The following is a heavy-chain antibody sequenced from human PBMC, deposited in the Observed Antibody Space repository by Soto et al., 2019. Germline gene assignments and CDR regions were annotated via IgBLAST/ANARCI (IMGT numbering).Heavy chain of an antibody. V-gene: IGHV1-18*01. CDR1: GYTFTSYG. CDR2: ISAYNGNT. J-gene: IGHJ4*02. CDR3: ARGDVYYDSSGYYGSDFDY. D-gene: IGHD3-22*01. Sequence: GASVKVSCKASGYTFTSYGISWVRQAPGQGLDWMGWISAYNGNTNYAQKLQGRVTMTTDTSTSTAYMELRSLRSDDTAVYYCARGDVYYDSSGYYGSDFDYWGQGTLVTVSS.